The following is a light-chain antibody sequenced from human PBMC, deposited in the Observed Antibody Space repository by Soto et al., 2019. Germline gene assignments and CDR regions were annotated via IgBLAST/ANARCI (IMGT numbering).Light chain of an antibody. J-gene: IGKJ5*01. Sequence: WWAQREGRAISGRAIQSVSSNYLVWYQQKPGQPPRLLMSGVSTRATGIPDRFSGSGSGTDFPLTISRLEPGDVAVYYCQQYNPPPAITSGQGTRLEIK. CDR2: GVS. CDR1: QSVSSNY. CDR3: QQYNPPPAIT. V-gene: IGKV3-20*01.